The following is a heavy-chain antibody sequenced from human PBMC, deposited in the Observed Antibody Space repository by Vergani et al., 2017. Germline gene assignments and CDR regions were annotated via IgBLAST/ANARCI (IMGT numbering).Heavy chain of an antibody. Sequence: QLQLQESGPGLVKPSETLSLTCTVSGGSISSSSYYWGWIRQPPGKGLEWIGSIYYSGSTYYNPSLKSRVTISVDTSKTQCSLKRSSVTAAATAVYYWASGTWFGESPAPDSFDIWGQGTMVTFSS. J-gene: IGHJ3*02. CDR1: GGSISSSSYY. V-gene: IGHV4-39*01. D-gene: IGHD3-10*01. CDR3: ASGTWFGESPAPDSFDI. CDR2: IYYSGST.